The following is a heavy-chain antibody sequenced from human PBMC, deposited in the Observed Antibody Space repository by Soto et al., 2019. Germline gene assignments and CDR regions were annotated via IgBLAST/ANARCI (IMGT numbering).Heavy chain of an antibody. CDR2: IGASGDIT. CDR1: GLSVTNFA. Sequence: XGSLGLSCAASGLSVTNFAISWVRQAPGNGLEWVAGIGASGDITCYADSVKGRLSISRDNSKNTLYLQLNSLRFEDTAVYYCAKDDFTDRGDDYFDYWGPGTLVTVSS. V-gene: IGHV3-23*01. J-gene: IGHJ4*02. D-gene: IGHD2-21*02. CDR3: AKDDFTDRGDDYFDY.